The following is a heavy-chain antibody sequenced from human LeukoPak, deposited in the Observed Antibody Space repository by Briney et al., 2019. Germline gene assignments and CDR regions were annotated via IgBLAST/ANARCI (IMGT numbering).Heavy chain of an antibody. CDR3: ARARDYGSGRANAFDI. CDR2: IKRDGSEK. Sequence: PGGSLRLSCAASGFTFSSYWMSWVRQAPGKGLEWVANIKRDGSEKYYVDSVKGRITISRDNAENSLYLQMNSLRAEDTAVYYCARARDYGSGRANAFDIWGQGTMVTVSS. CDR1: GFTFSSYW. V-gene: IGHV3-7*05. D-gene: IGHD3-10*01. J-gene: IGHJ3*02.